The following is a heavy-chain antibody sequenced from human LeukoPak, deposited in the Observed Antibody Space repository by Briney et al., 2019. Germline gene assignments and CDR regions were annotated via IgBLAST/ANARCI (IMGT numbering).Heavy chain of an antibody. D-gene: IGHD1-26*01. Sequence: GGSLRLSCEFSGIIFSTYAMNWVRQAPGKGLEWISYISGSSSGSTSIIHYADSVKGRFTISRDNSKNTLYLQVNSLRAEDTAVYYCVREGRDLAEWEIYYGMDVWGQGTTVTVSS. V-gene: IGHV3-48*01. J-gene: IGHJ6*02. CDR2: ISGSSSGSTSII. CDR1: GIIFSTYA. CDR3: VREGRDLAEWEIYYGMDV.